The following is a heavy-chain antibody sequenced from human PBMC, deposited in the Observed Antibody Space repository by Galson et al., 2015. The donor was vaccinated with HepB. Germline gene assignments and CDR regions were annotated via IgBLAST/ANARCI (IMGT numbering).Heavy chain of an antibody. J-gene: IGHJ4*02. CDR1: GFTFSTYS. D-gene: IGHD3-3*01. CDR2: ISSSSTYI. CDR3: ARVRGVGSAIFAYFDY. V-gene: IGHV3-21*01. Sequence: SLRLSCAVSGFTFSTYSMNWVRQAPGKGLEWVSSISSSSTYIYYADSVKGRFTISRDKAKNTLYLQMNSLRAEDTAVYYCARVRGVGSAIFAYFDYWGQGTLVTVSS.